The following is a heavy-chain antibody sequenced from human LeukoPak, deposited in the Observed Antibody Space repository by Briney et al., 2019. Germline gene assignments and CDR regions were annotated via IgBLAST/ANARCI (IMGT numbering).Heavy chain of an antibody. Sequence: GGSLRLSCAASGFTFDDYGMSWVRQAPGKGLEWVSGINWNGGSTGYADSVKGRFTISRDNAKNSLYLQMNSLRAEDTALYYCARVYSSLMGYYMDVWGKGTTVTVSS. D-gene: IGHD6-6*01. CDR1: GFTFDDYG. J-gene: IGHJ6*03. V-gene: IGHV3-20*04. CDR3: ARVYSSLMGYYMDV. CDR2: INWNGGST.